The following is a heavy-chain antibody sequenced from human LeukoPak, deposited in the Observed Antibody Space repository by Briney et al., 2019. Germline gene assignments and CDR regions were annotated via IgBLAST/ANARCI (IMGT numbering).Heavy chain of an antibody. D-gene: IGHD2-2*01. Sequence: GGSLRLSCAASGFTVSSNYMSWVRQAPGKGLEWVSVIYSGGSTYYADSVKGRFTISRDNSKNTLYLQMNSLRAEDTAVYYRARNGYCSSTSCSSFDYWGQGTLVTVSS. CDR1: GFTVSSNY. CDR3: ARNGYCSSTSCSSFDY. J-gene: IGHJ4*02. V-gene: IGHV3-53*01. CDR2: IYSGGST.